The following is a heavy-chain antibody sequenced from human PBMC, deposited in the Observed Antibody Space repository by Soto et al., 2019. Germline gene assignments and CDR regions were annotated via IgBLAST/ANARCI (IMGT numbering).Heavy chain of an antibody. CDR1: GFTFSSYG. Sequence: PGGSLRLSCAASGFTFSSYGMHWVRQAPGKGLEWVAVISYDGSNKYYADSVKGRFTISRDNSKNTLYLQMNSLRAEDTAVYYCAKTYCGGDCYSKTLDYWGQGTLVTVSS. D-gene: IGHD2-21*02. CDR3: AKTYCGGDCYSKTLDY. CDR2: ISYDGSNK. V-gene: IGHV3-30*18. J-gene: IGHJ4*02.